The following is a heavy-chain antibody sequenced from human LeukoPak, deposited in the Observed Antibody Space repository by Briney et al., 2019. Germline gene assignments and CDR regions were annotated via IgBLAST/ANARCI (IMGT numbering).Heavy chain of an antibody. D-gene: IGHD1-20*01. CDR1: GFTFSDYY. CDR2: IGSSGRTI. CDR3: AREGLTGTIMFDY. V-gene: IGHV3-11*01. Sequence: SGGSLRLSCAASGFTFSDYYMSWVRQPPGKGLEWVSFIGSSGRTIEYADSVKGRFSVSRDDAKNSLYLQMNSLRAEDTAVYYCAREGLTGTIMFDYWGQGTLVTVSS. J-gene: IGHJ4*02.